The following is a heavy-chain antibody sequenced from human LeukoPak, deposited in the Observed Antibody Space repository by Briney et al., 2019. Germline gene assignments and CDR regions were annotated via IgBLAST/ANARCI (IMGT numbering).Heavy chain of an antibody. J-gene: IGHJ4*02. CDR1: GYTFTSYY. D-gene: IGHD3-22*01. V-gene: IGHV1-46*01. Sequence: VGSVKVSCKASGYTFTSYYMHWVRQAPGQGLEWMGIINTSGGRTSYAQKFQGRVTMTRDTSTSTVYMELSSLRSEDTAVYYCARAQRSGYEDHWGQGTLVTVSS. CDR3: ARAQRSGYEDH. CDR2: INTSGGRT.